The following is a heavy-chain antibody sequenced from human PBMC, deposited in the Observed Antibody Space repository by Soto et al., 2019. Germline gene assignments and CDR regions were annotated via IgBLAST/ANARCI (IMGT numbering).Heavy chain of an antibody. Sequence: QVQLVESGGGVVQPGRSLRLSCAASGFTVSSYGMHWVRQAPGKGLEWVAVISRDGGTKYYADSVKGRFTISRDNSRNTLFLEMKSLRGDDMAVYYCPGEVASGSWGQGTLVTVSS. J-gene: IGHJ5*02. CDR2: ISRDGGTK. CDR3: PGEVASGS. D-gene: IGHD2-21*01. V-gene: IGHV3-30*03. CDR1: GFTVSSYG.